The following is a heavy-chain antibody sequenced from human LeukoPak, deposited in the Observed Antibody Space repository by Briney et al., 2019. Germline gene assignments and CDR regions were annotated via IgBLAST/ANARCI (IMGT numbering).Heavy chain of an antibody. CDR3: ARARGKVAATFDY. J-gene: IGHJ4*02. CDR2: INGGGTT. D-gene: IGHD2-15*01. Sequence: GGSLRLSCAASGFTLNTYAMSWVRQAPGKGLEWVSGINGGGTTYYANSVKGRFTISRDTSKNTLDLQMNSLRAEDTALYHCARARGKVAATFDYWGQGTLVTVSS. CDR1: GFTLNTYA. V-gene: IGHV3-23*01.